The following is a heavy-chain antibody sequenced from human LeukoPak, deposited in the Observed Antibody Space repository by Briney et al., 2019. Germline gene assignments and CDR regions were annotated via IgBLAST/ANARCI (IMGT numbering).Heavy chain of an antibody. D-gene: IGHD5-24*01. V-gene: IGHV3-43*02. CDR2: ISGDGVSS. CDR3: VREQFSHTSNYFDN. Sequence: GGSLRISRAASGFMFDEYVMHWVRQVPEGGLEWVSLISGDGVSSFYADSVKGRFTISRDNNNSSLSLQMRRLTTEDTAFYYCVREQFSHTSNYFDNWGQGILVSVSS. CDR1: GFMFDEYV. J-gene: IGHJ4*02.